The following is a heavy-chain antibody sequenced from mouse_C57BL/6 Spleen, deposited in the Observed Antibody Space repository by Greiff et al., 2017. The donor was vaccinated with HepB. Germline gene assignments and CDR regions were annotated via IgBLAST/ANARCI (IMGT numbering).Heavy chain of an antibody. V-gene: IGHV1-9*01. Sequence: QVQLQQSGAELMKPGASVKLSCKATGYTFTGYWIEWVKQRPGHGLEWIGEILPGSGSTNYNEKFKGKATFTADTSSNTAYMQLSSLTTEDSALYYCARRGPGGSSYDYAMDYWGQGTSVTVSS. CDR2: ILPGSGST. CDR3: ARRGPGGSSYDYAMDY. J-gene: IGHJ4*01. D-gene: IGHD1-1*01. CDR1: GYTFTGYW.